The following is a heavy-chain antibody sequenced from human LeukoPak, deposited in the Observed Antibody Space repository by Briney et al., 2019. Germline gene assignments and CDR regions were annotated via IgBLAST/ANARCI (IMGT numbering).Heavy chain of an antibody. CDR3: AREGRHYYDSSGYWGSFDY. CDR2: ISAGGGNP. V-gene: IGHV3-23*01. J-gene: IGHJ4*02. Sequence: GGSLRLSCAASGFTFSSSAMSWVRQTPGKGLEWVSAISAGGGNPYYADSVKGRFTISRDNSKNTLYLQMNSLRAEDTAVYYCAREGRHYYDSSGYWGSFDYWGQGTLVTVSS. D-gene: IGHD3-22*01. CDR1: GFTFSSSA.